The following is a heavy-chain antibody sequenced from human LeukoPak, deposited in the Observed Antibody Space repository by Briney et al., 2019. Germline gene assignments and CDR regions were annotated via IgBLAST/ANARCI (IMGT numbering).Heavy chain of an antibody. Sequence: SETLSLTCSVSGASISSSSSYWGWIRQPPGRGLEWIGNFYYSGKTNYNPSLKSRVTISVDTSKNQFSLKLSSVTAADTAVYYCTRGSIAYYYMDVWGKGTTVTISS. J-gene: IGHJ6*03. CDR2: FYYSGKT. D-gene: IGHD3-22*01. CDR1: GASISSSSSY. CDR3: TRGSIAYYYMDV. V-gene: IGHV4-39*07.